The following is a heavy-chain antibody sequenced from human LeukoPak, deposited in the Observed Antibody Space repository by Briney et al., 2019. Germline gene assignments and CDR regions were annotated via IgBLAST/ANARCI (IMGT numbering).Heavy chain of an antibody. J-gene: IGHJ4*02. CDR1: GYTFTSNY. CDR3: ARDQEGFDY. Sequence: WASVKVSCKASGYTFTSNYIHWVRQAPGQGLEWMGMIYLRDGSTSYAQKFQGRVTVTRDTSTSTVHMELSGLRSEDTAVYYCARDQEGFDYWGQGTLVTVSS. CDR2: IYLRDGST. V-gene: IGHV1-46*01.